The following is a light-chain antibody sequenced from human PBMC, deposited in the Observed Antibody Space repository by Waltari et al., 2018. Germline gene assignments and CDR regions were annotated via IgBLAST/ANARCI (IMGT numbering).Light chain of an antibody. Sequence: QSALTQPPSAFGPPGQSLTISCPGTGRDLGTYKYASWYPQHPGQAPKLILDEVSGRPSGVPDRFSGSRFGDTASLTVSGLQADDEADYYCSSYTPTSFWVFGGGTKLTVL. J-gene: IGLJ3*02. CDR1: GRDLGTYKY. CDR2: EVS. V-gene: IGLV2-8*01. CDR3: SSYTPTSFWV.